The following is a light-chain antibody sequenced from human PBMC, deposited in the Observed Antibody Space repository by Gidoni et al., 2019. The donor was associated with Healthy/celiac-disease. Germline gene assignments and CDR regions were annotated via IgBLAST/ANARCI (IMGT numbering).Light chain of an antibody. CDR3: QQYNNWPQT. V-gene: IGKV3-15*01. CDR2: GAS. Sequence: EIVMTQSPATLSVSPGERATLPGRASQSVSSNLAWYQQKPGQAPRLLIYGASTRATGIPARFSGSGSGTEFTLTISSLQSEDFAVYYCQQYNNWPQTFGQXTKVEIK. J-gene: IGKJ1*01. CDR1: QSVSSN.